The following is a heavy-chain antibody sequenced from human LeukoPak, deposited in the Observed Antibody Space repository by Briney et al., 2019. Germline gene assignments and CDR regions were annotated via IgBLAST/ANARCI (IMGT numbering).Heavy chain of an antibody. D-gene: IGHD3-22*01. V-gene: IGHV5-51*01. CDR1: GYSFTSYW. J-gene: IGHJ4*02. CDR3: ASTYYYDSSGYSPFDY. CDR2: TYPGDSDT. Sequence: GESLKISCKGSGYSFTSYWIGWVRQMPGKGLEWMGITYPGDSDTRYSPSFQGQVTISADKSISTAYLQWSSLKASDTAMYYCASTYYYDSSGYSPFDYWGQGTLVTVSS.